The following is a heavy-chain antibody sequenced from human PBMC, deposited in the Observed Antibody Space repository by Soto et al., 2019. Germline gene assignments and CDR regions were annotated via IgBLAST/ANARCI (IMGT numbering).Heavy chain of an antibody. D-gene: IGHD1-1*01. J-gene: IGHJ3*02. CDR1: GGFVTSGSYY. V-gene: IGHV4-34*01. CDR3: ARVERGTATTVVDAFEI. Sequence: QVQLQQWGAGLLKPSETLSLTCAVYGGFVTSGSYYWSWIRQPPGKGLEWIGEMSHSGGTHFNPSLRSRVTISVDTSKNHFTLKMSSVTAADTALYYCARVERGTATTVVDAFEIWGPGTMVTVSS. CDR2: MSHSGGT.